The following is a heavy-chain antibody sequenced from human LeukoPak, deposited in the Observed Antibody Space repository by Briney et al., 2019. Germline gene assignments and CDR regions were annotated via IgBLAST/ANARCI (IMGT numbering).Heavy chain of an antibody. Sequence: PGGSLRLSCAASGFTFSSYWMSWVRQAPGKGLEWVAHIKQDGSEKYYVDSVKGRFTISRDNAKNSLYLQMNSLRAEDTAVYYCARALVGITMVRGVIGYFDYWGQGTLVTVSS. CDR3: ARALVGITMVRGVIGYFDY. D-gene: IGHD3-10*01. V-gene: IGHV3-7*01. CDR1: GFTFSSYW. J-gene: IGHJ4*02. CDR2: IKQDGSEK.